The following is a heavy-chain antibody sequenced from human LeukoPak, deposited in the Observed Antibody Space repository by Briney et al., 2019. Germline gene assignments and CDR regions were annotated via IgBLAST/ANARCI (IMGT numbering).Heavy chain of an antibody. J-gene: IGHJ4*02. V-gene: IGHV3-48*01. CDR2: ISISNNSI. Sequence: PGGSLRLSCAASGFTFSYYSFNWVRQAPGKGLEWIAYISISNNSIYYADSVKGRFTISRDNAKNSLYLQMNSLRVEDTAVYYCARETIHSDKVIDHWGQGTPVTVSS. CDR3: ARETIHSDKVIDH. D-gene: IGHD1-14*01. CDR1: GFTFSYYS.